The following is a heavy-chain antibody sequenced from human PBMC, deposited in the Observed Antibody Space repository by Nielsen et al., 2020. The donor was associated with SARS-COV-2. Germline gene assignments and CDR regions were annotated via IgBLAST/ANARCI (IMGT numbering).Heavy chain of an antibody. CDR3: VYRSSSATYYYYIDV. V-gene: IGHV4-34*01. CDR1: GGSFSGYY. Sequence: SETLSLTCAVYGGSFSGYYWSWIRQPPGKGLEWIGEINHSGSTNYNPSLKSRVTISVDTSKNQFSLKLSSVTAADMAVYYCVYRSSSATYYYYIDVWGKGTTVTVSS. J-gene: IGHJ6*03. D-gene: IGHD6-6*01. CDR2: INHSGST.